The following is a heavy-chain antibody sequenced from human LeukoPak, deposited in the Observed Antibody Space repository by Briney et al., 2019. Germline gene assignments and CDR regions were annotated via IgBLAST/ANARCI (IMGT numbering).Heavy chain of an antibody. CDR3: ARDLVVGAGRFDP. J-gene: IGHJ5*02. D-gene: IGHD3-22*01. V-gene: IGHV4-39*07. CDR1: GGSISSSSYY. Sequence: SETLSLTCTVSGGSISSSSYYWGWIRQPPGKGLEWIGSIYYSGSTYYNPSLKSRVTISVDTSKNQFSLKLSSVTAADTAVYYCARDLVVGAGRFDPWGQGTLAIVSS. CDR2: IYYSGST.